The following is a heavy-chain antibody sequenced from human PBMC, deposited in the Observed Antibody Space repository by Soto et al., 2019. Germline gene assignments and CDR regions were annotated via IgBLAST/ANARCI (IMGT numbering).Heavy chain of an antibody. J-gene: IGHJ6*02. V-gene: IGHV1-69*13. Sequence: ASVKVSCKASGGTFSSYAISWERQAPGQGLEWMGGIIPIFGTANYAQKFQGRVTITADESTSTAYMELSSLRSEDTAVYYCARLDRPYYYYYGMDVWGQGTTVTVSS. CDR3: ARLDRPYYYYYGMDV. CDR2: IIPIFGTA. CDR1: GGTFSSYA.